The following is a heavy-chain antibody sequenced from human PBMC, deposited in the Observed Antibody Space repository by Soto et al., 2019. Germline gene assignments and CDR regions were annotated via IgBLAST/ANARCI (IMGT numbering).Heavy chain of an antibody. CDR2: IYHSGST. CDR1: GGSISSGGYS. CDR3: ANSHAGAHITAAVH. V-gene: IGHV4-30-2*01. D-gene: IGHD6-13*01. Sequence: QLQLQESGSGLVKPSQTLSLTCAVSGGSISSGGYSWSWIRQPPGKGLEWIGYIYHSGSTYYNPSLKSRVTISVDRSKNQFSLKLSSVTAADTAVYYCANSHAGAHITAAVHWGQGTLVPVSS. J-gene: IGHJ4*02.